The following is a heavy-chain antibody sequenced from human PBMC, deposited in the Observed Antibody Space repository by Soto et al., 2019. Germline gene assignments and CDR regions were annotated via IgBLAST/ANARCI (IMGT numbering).Heavy chain of an antibody. V-gene: IGHV5-51*01. J-gene: IGHJ4*02. D-gene: IGHD3-10*01. CDR1: GYSFTGYW. CDR3: ARREVTYYYGSGSYYFDY. Sequence: GESLRISCKGSGYSFTGYWVGWVRQMPGKGLEWMGIIYPGDSDTRYSPSFQGQVTISADKSISTAYLQWSSLKASDTAMYYCARREVTYYYGSGSYYFDYWGQGTLVTVSS. CDR2: IYPGDSDT.